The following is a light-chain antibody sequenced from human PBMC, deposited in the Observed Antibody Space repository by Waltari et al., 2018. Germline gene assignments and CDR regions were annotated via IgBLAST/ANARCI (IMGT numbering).Light chain of an antibody. J-gene: IGKJ2*01. Sequence: EIEMTQSPATLSVSPGERATVPCRASQSVGNKLAWYQQKPGQAPRLLFYDAYTRATGIPVRFSGSGTGTEFTLTISSLQSEDFAVYYCQQSNNWPYTFGQGTKLEIK. CDR2: DAY. CDR3: QQSNNWPYT. CDR1: QSVGNK. V-gene: IGKV3-15*01.